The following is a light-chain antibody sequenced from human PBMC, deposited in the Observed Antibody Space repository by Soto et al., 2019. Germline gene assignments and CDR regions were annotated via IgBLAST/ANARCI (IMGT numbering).Light chain of an antibody. CDR2: GAS. Sequence: EIVLTQSPGTLSLSPGERATLSCRASQSVSSSYLAWYQQKPGQAPRLLIYGASSRATGIPDRISGSGSGTDFTLTISRLEPEDFAVYYCHQYGSSPSTFGQGTKWIS. J-gene: IGKJ1*01. CDR3: HQYGSSPST. V-gene: IGKV3-20*01. CDR1: QSVSSSY.